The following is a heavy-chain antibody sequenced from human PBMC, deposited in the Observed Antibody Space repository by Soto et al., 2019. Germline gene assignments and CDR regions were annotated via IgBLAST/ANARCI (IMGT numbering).Heavy chain of an antibody. V-gene: IGHV4-30-2*01. D-gene: IGHD4-17*01. CDR2: TYHSGNP. CDR3: ARDGYYGVTNDAFDI. CDR1: GDTISTGGYT. Sequence: SETLSLTCDVSGDTISTGGYTWAWIRQPPGKALEWIGHTYHSGNPYYNPSLKSRVTISVDTSKNQFSLKLSSVTAADTAVYYCARDGYYGVTNDAFDIWGQGTMVTVSS. J-gene: IGHJ3*02.